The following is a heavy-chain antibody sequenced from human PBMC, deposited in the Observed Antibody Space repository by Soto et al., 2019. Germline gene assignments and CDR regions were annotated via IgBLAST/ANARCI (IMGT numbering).Heavy chain of an antibody. CDR3: ARDFAGRGPFDP. V-gene: IGHV4-59*01. CDR2: VYHTGTT. CDR1: NVSITSSY. D-gene: IGHD3-3*01. J-gene: IGHJ5*01. Sequence: SETLSLTCSVSNVSITSSYWNWVRQSPGKGLEWIGFVYHTGTTKYNPSLKGRVTMSIDTSRNEFSLRLTSVTTADTAFYFCARDFAGRGPFDPWGPGTQVTVSS.